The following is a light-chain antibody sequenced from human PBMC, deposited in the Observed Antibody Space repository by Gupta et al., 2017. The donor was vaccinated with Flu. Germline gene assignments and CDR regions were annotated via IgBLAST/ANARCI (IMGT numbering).Light chain of an antibody. Sequence: VTISCTRSSSNIGAGYNVPWYQHLPGAVPKLLIYTNSNRPSGVPDRFSASKSGTSATLAITGLQAEDEADYYCQSYDSSLSASVFGGGTKLTVL. CDR3: QSYDSSLSASV. CDR1: SSNIGAGYN. CDR2: TNS. J-gene: IGLJ3*02. V-gene: IGLV1-40*01.